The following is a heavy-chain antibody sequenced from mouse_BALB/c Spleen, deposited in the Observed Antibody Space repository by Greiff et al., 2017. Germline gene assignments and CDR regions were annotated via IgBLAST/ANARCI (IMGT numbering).Heavy chain of an antibody. CDR1: GYTFTDYE. CDR3: TRLLRLPY. V-gene: IGHV1-15*01. Sequence: QVQLQQSGAELVRPGASVTLSCKASGYTFTDYEMHWVKQTPVHGLEWIGAIDPETGGTAYNQKFKGKATLTADKSSSTAYMELRSLTSEDSAVYYCTRLLRLPYWGQGTTLTVSS. J-gene: IGHJ2*01. CDR2: IDPETGGT. D-gene: IGHD1-2*01.